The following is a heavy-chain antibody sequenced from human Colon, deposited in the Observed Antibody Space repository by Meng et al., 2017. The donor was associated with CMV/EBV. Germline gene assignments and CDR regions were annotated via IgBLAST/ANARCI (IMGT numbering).Heavy chain of an antibody. CDR2: IHHDATYI. CDR3: AKDGLHTTDY. J-gene: IGHJ4*02. Sequence: LACAGSGVDFSAHGMHWVRQAPGKGLEWVSYIHHDATYIDYEDSVKGRFTISRDNSKNTLFLQMNSLRADDTAIYYCAKDGLHTTDYWGQGVLVTVSS. D-gene: IGHD1-26*01. V-gene: IGHV3-30*02. CDR1: GVDFSAHG.